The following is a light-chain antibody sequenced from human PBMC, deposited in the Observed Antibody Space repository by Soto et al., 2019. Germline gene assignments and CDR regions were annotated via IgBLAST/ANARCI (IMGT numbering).Light chain of an antibody. CDR1: SSDVGGYNS. CDR3: SSYTSSSTDVI. V-gene: IGLV2-14*01. Sequence: QSALTQPASVSGSPGQSITISCTGTSSDVGGYNSVSWYQQHPGKAPKLMIYDVNDRPSGVSNRFSGSKSGNTASLSISGLQAEDEADYYCSSYTSSSTDVIFGGGTKLTVL. J-gene: IGLJ2*01. CDR2: DVN.